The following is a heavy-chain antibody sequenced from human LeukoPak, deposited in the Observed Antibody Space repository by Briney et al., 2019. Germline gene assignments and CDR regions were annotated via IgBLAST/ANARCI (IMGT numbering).Heavy chain of an antibody. Sequence: ASVKVSCKASGYTFTGYYMHWVRQAPGQGLEWMGWINPNSGGTNYAQKFQGRVTMTRDTSISTAYMELSRLRSDDTAVYYCARDAPGGYYGSGTSVYWGQGTLVTVSS. CDR2: INPNSGGT. D-gene: IGHD3-10*01. V-gene: IGHV1-2*02. CDR1: GYTFTGYY. CDR3: ARDAPGGYYGSGTSVY. J-gene: IGHJ4*02.